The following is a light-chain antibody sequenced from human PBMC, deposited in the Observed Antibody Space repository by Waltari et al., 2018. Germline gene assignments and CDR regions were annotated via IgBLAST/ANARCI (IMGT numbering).Light chain of an antibody. CDR2: YAS. CDR3: QHRSDWPKVT. J-gene: IGKJ5*01. CDR1: QSVSSY. Sequence: EIVLTQSPATLSLSPGERATLSCRASQSVSSYLAWTQHTPGQAPRLLIFYASNRAIGIPARFSGSGSGTDFTLTISSLEPEASAVYYCQHRSDWPKVTFGQGTRLEIK. V-gene: IGKV3-11*01.